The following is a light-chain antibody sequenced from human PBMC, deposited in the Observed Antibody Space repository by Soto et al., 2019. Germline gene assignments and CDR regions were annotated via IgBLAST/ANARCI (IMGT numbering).Light chain of an antibody. J-gene: IGLJ2*01. V-gene: IGLV1-40*01. Sequence: QSVLTQPPSISGAPGQRVTITCTGSDSNIGASYDVNWYQHLPGAAPNLLIYETDNRPSGVPDRFSASRSGASASLAIDKLQTGDEGDYYCQSYGSGLSVVFGGRTKLTVL. CDR3: QSYGSGLSVV. CDR2: ETD. CDR1: DSNIGASYD.